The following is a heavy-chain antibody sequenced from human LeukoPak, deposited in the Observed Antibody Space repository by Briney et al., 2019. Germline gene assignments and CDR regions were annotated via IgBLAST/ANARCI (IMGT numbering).Heavy chain of an antibody. J-gene: IGHJ4*02. CDR3: ARGGAYSGYDYGY. V-gene: IGHV1-69*13. D-gene: IGHD5-12*01. CDR1: GGTFSSYA. CDR2: IIPIFGTA. Sequence: AASVKVSCKASGGTFSSYAISWVRQAPGQGLEWMGGIIPIFGTANYAQKFQGRVTITADESTSTAYMELSSLRSGDTAVYYCARGGAYSGYDYGYWGQGTLVTVSS.